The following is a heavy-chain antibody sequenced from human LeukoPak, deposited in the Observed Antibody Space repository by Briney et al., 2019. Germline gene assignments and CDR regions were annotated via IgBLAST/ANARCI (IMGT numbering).Heavy chain of an antibody. D-gene: IGHD3-3*01. CDR2: INHSGST. J-gene: IGHJ5*02. V-gene: IGHV4-34*01. Sequence: SETLSLTCAVYGGSFSGYYWSWIRQPPGKGLEWIGEINHSGSTNYNPSLKSRVTISVDTSKNQFSLKLSSVTAADTAVYYCARNAYYDFWSGYYSLNWFDPWGQGTLVTASS. CDR3: ARNAYYDFWSGYYSLNWFDP. CDR1: GGSFSGYY.